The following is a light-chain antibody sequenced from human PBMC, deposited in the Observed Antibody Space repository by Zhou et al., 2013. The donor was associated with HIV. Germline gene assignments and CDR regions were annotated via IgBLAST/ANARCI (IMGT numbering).Light chain of an antibody. Sequence: DIQMTQSPSTLSASVGDRVTITCRASQSISSWLAWYQQKPGKAPKLLISKASSLESGVPSRFSGSGSGTEFTLTISSLQPEDFATYYCQQYYSFPWTFGQGTKVEIK. CDR2: KAS. J-gene: IGKJ1*01. CDR1: QSISSW. V-gene: IGKV1-5*03. CDR3: QQYYSFPWT.